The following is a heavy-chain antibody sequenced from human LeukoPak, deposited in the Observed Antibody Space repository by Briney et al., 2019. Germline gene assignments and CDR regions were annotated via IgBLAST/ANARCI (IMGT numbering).Heavy chain of an antibody. CDR3: AREYGRTDGMDV. J-gene: IGHJ6*02. CDR2: IYSGGST. D-gene: IGHD2-8*02. Sequence: GGSLRLSCAASGFTVSSSYMSWVRQAPGKGLEWVSVIYSGGSTYNADSVKGRFTISRDNSKNTLYLQMNSLRAEDTAVYYCAREYGRTDGMDVWGQGTTVTVSS. V-gene: IGHV3-66*01. CDR1: GFTVSSSY.